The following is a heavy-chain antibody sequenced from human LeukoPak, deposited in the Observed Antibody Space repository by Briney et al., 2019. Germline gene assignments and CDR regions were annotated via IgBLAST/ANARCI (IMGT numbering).Heavy chain of an antibody. D-gene: IGHD4-17*01. CDR2: ISSSSSYI. CDR3: ARTTVTTEEGDAFDI. Sequence: GGSLRLSCAASGFTFSSYSMNWVRQAPGKGLEWVSSISSSSSYIYYADSVKGRFTISRDNAKNSLYLQMNSLRAEDTAVYYCARTTVTTEEGDAFDIWGQGTMVTVSS. CDR1: GFTFSSYS. J-gene: IGHJ3*02. V-gene: IGHV3-21*01.